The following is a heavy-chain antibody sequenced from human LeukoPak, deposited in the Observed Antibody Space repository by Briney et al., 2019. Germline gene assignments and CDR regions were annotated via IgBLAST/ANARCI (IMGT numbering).Heavy chain of an antibody. V-gene: IGHV3-23*01. J-gene: IGHJ6*02. Sequence: RGSLRLSCAASGFTFSSYAMSWVRQAPGKGLEWGSAISGSGGSTYYADSVKGRFTISRDNSKNTLYLQMNSLRAEDTAVYYCAKAKQRGYYYYYGMDVWGQGTTVTVSS. CDR1: GFTFSSYA. D-gene: IGHD6-25*01. CDR3: AKAKQRGYYYYYGMDV. CDR2: ISGSGGST.